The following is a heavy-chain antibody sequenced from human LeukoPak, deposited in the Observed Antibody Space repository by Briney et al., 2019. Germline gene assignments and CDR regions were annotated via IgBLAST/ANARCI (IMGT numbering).Heavy chain of an antibody. V-gene: IGHV3-30*19. J-gene: IGHJ4*02. D-gene: IGHD3-22*01. CDR1: GFTFSSYG. CDR2: ISHDGSNK. CDR3: ARDTADYYYDTSGYVDY. Sequence: GGSLRLSCAASGFTFSSYGMHWVRQAPGKGLEWVAVISHDGSNKYYADPVKGRLTISRDNSKNTLYLQMNSLRAEDSAVYYCARDTADYYYDTSGYVDYWGQGTLVTVSS.